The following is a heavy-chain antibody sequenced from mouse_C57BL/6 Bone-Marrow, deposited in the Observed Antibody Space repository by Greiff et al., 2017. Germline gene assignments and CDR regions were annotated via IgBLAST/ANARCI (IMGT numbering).Heavy chain of an antibody. CDR1: GYTFTSYW. Sequence: VQLQQPGAELVKPGASVKVSCKASGYTFTSYWMHWVKQRPGQGLEWIGRIHPSDSDTNYNQKFKGKATLTVDKSSSTAYMQLSILTSEDSAVYYCAIWYAMDYWGQGTSVTVSS. J-gene: IGHJ4*01. V-gene: IGHV1-74*01. CDR3: AIWYAMDY. CDR2: IHPSDSDT.